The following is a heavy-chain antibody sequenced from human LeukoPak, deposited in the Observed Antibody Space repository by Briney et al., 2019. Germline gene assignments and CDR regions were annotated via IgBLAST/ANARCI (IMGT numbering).Heavy chain of an antibody. J-gene: IGHJ4*02. CDR1: GFTFSGYA. Sequence: GGSLRLSCAASGFTFSGYAMSWVRQAPGKGLEWVSAISGTGVSTYYADSVKGRFTISRDDSKNTLSLQMNSLRAEDTAVYYCAKKSGNLYYFDYWGQGTLVTVSS. CDR3: AKKSGNLYYFDY. V-gene: IGHV3-23*01. D-gene: IGHD1-14*01. CDR2: ISGTGVST.